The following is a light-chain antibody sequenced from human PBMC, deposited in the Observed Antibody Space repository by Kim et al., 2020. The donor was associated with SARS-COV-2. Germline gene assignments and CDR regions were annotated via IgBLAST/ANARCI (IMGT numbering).Light chain of an antibody. CDR3: QQYNTWPLT. CDR1: QSVSSN. CDR2: GAS. Sequence: EIVMTQSPATLSVSPGERATLSCRASQSVSSNLAWYQQKPGQAPRLLIYGASTRATGIPARFSGSGSGTEFTLTISSLQSEDFAVYYCQQYNTWPLTFGQGTTLEIK. J-gene: IGKJ2*01. V-gene: IGKV3-15*01.